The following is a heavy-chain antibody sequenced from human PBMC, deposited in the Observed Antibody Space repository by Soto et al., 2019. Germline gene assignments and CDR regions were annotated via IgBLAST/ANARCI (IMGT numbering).Heavy chain of an antibody. D-gene: IGHD3-3*01. CDR3: ARIPCPITIFGVVIRDYYGMDV. Sequence: QVQLVESGGGVVQPGRSLRLSCAASGFTFSSYAMHWVRQAPGKGLEWVAVISYDGSNKYYADSVKGRFTISRDNSKNTLYLQMNSLRAEDTAVYYCARIPCPITIFGVVIRDYYGMDVWGQGTTVTVSS. CDR2: ISYDGSNK. CDR1: GFTFSSYA. J-gene: IGHJ6*02. V-gene: IGHV3-30-3*01.